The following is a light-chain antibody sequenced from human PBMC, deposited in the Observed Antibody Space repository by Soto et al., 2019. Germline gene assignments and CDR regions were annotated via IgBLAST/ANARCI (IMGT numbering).Light chain of an antibody. CDR1: QSINNW. CDR3: HQSYSPPP. J-gene: IGKJ3*01. CDR2: AAS. Sequence: IRMEERRSGLEGSLRGRLSLSRRARQSINNWLAWYQQKPGKAPKLLIYAASSVQSGVPSRFSGSGSGTDFTLNISSVQADDIATYSLHQSYSPPPFAPGTKVDIK. V-gene: IGKV1-39*01.